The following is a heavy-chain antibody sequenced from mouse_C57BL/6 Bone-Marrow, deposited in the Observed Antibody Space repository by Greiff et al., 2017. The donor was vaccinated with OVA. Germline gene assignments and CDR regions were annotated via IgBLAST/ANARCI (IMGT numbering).Heavy chain of an antibody. CDR3: ARDDPPYYGIAY. Sequence: DVHLVESGGGLVQSGRSLRLSCATSGFTFSDFYMEWVRQAPGKGLEWIAASRNKANDYTTEYSASVKGRFIVSRDTSQSILYLQMNALRAEDTAIYYCARDDPPYYGIAYWGQGTLVTVSA. V-gene: IGHV7-1*01. CDR1: GFTFSDFY. CDR2: SRNKANDYTT. J-gene: IGHJ3*01. D-gene: IGHD1-1*01.